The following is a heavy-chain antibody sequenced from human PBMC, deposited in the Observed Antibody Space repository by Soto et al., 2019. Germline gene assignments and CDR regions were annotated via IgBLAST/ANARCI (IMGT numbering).Heavy chain of an antibody. D-gene: IGHD2-15*01. CDR3: ARGPPDIVVVVAAEYYFDY. Sequence: TSETLSLTCAVYGGSFSGYYWSWIRQPPGKGLEWIGEINHSGSTNYNPSLKSRVTISVDTSKNQFSLKLSSVTAADTAVYYCARGPPDIVVVVAAEYYFDYWGQGTLVTVSS. J-gene: IGHJ4*02. CDR1: GGSFSGYY. V-gene: IGHV4-34*01. CDR2: INHSGST.